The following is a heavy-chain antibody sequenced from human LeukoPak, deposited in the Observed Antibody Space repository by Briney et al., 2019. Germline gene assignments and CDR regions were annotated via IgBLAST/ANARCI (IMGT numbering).Heavy chain of an antibody. Sequence: PGGSLRLSCAASGFTFSSYAMHWVRQAPGKGLEYVSAISSNGGSTYYANSVKGRFTISRDNSKNTLYLQMGSLRAEDMAVYYCARASYPLYYYDSSGPYDYWGQGTLVTVSS. D-gene: IGHD3-22*01. V-gene: IGHV3-64*01. J-gene: IGHJ4*02. CDR1: GFTFSSYA. CDR3: ARASYPLYYYDSSGPYDY. CDR2: ISSNGGST.